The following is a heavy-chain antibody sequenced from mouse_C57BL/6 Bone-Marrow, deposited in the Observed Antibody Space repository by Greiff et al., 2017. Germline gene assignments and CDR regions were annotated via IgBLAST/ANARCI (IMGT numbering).Heavy chain of an antibody. D-gene: IGHD4-1*01. CDR3: ARGELVFAY. CDR1: GYTFTDYY. Sequence: EVQLQQSGPELVKPGASVKISCKASGYTFTDYYMNWVKQSHGKSLEWIGDINPNNGGTSYNQKFKGKATLTVDKSSSTAYMELRSLTSEDSAVYYCARGELVFAYWGQGTLVTVSA. J-gene: IGHJ3*01. V-gene: IGHV1-26*01. CDR2: INPNNGGT.